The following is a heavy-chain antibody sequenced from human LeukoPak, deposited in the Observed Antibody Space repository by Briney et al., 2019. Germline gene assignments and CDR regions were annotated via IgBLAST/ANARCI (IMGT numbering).Heavy chain of an antibody. J-gene: IGHJ4*01. Sequence: GGSLRLSCAASGFTFGSYGMHWVRQAPGKGPEWVAVIWYDGSNIYYADSVKGRFTISRDNSKNTLFLQMNSLRAEDTAVYYWARGYDKPDYWGQGPLVTVSS. CDR3: ARGYDKPDY. V-gene: IGHV3-33*01. CDR1: GFTFGSYG. CDR2: IWYDGSNI. D-gene: IGHD3-3*01.